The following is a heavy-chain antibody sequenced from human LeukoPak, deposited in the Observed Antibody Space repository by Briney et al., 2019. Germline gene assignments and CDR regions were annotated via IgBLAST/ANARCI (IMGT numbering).Heavy chain of an antibody. V-gene: IGHV4-59*01. D-gene: IGHD3-10*01. CDR3: ARGKEVITMLRGLKPGYYFDY. CDR2: IHYSGST. J-gene: IGHJ4*02. CDR1: GGSISSYH. Sequence: SETLSLTCTVSGGSISSYHWSWIRQPPGKGLEWIGYIHYSGSTKYKSSLKSRVTISVDTSKNQFSLKLNSVTAADTAVYYCARGKEVITMLRGLKPGYYFDYWGQGTLVTVSS.